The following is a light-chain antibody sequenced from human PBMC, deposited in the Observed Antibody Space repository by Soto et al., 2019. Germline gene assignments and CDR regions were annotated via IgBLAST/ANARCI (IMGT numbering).Light chain of an antibody. CDR1: SSNIGRNS. CDR3: AAWDDSLNEYV. CDR2: GNN. Sequence: QSVLTQAPSVSGAPGQIVTITCSGSSSNIGRNSVNWYQHLPGTAPKLLTHGNNHRPSGVPDRFSGSKSGTSASLAISALQPEDEADYCCAAWDDSLNEYVFGDGTKVTVL. J-gene: IGLJ1*01. V-gene: IGLV1-44*01.